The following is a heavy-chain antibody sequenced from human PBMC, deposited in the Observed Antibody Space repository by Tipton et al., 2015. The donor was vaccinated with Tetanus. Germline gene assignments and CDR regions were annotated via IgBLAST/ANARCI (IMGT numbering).Heavy chain of an antibody. J-gene: IGHJ4*02. D-gene: IGHD5-24*01. Sequence: QLVQSGAEVKKPGESLKISCKGSGYNFNNKWIGWVRQMPGKGPEWMGIIYPGDSDLSYSPSLQGQVTISDNKSISTAYLQWSSLKAADTAMYYCASHNGYNAVDFWGQGPLVTVSS. CDR3: ASHNGYNAVDF. CDR2: IYPGDSDL. CDR1: GYNFNNKW. V-gene: IGHV5-51*03.